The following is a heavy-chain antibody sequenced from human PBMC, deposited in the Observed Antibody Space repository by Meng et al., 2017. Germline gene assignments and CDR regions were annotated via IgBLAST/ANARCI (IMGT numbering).Heavy chain of an antibody. CDR2: IWYDGSNK. CDR3: AREGANLYSSSWYLGWFDP. D-gene: IGHD6-13*01. CDR1: GFTFSSYG. J-gene: IGHJ5*02. Sequence: GGSLRLSCAASGFTFSSYGMHWVRQAPGKGLEWVAVIWYDGSNKYYADSVKGRFTISRDNSKNTLYLQMNSQRAEDTAVYYCAREGANLYSSSWYLGWFDPWGQGTLVTVSS. V-gene: IGHV3-33*01.